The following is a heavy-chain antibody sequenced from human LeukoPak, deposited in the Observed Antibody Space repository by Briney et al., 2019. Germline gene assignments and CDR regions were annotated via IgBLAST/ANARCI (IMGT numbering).Heavy chain of an antibody. CDR1: GGSISSGGYY. V-gene: IGHV4-31*03. J-gene: IGHJ4*02. CDR2: IYYSGST. D-gene: IGHD3-22*01. CDR3: ARKNYYDSSGYLDY. Sequence: PSETLSLTCTVSGGSISSGGYYWSWICQHPGKGLEWIGYIYYSGSTYYNPSLKSRVTISVDTSKNQFSLKLSSVTAADTAVYYCARKNYYDSSGYLDYWGQGTLVTVSS.